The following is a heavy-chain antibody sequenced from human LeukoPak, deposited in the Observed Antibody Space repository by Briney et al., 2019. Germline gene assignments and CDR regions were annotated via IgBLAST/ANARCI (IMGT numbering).Heavy chain of an antibody. Sequence: SETLSLTCSVSIGSISSSKWWCCVRQSPVKGLEWIGEIYLYGTTNYNPSFTSRVTMSVDRSRNQFSLKLTSVTAADTAVYYCARQKWEQQGRDYYFNGLDIWGPGTTVIVSS. CDR2: IYLYGTT. V-gene: IGHV4-4*02. J-gene: IGHJ6*02. CDR1: IGSISSSKW. D-gene: IGHD1/OR15-1a*01. CDR3: ARQKWEQQGRDYYFNGLDI.